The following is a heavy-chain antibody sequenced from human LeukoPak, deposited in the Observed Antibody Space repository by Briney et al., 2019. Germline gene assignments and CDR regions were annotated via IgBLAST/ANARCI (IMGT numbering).Heavy chain of an antibody. CDR2: ISYDGSNK. CDR3: ASYPSAGFDY. J-gene: IGHJ4*02. V-gene: IGHV3-30*01. CDR1: GFTFSSYA. Sequence: GGSLRLSCAASGFTFSSYAMYWVRQAPGKGLEWVAVISYDGSNKYYADSVKGRFTISRDNSKNTLYLQMNSLRAEDTAVYYCASYPSAGFDYWGQGTLVTVSS. D-gene: IGHD6-13*01.